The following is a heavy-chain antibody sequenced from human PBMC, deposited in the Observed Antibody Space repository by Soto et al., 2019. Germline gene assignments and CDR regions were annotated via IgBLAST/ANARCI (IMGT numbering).Heavy chain of an antibody. CDR3: ARGHSTDCSNGVCSFFYNHEMDV. CDR1: GYTFTGYF. D-gene: IGHD2-8*01. V-gene: IGHV1-2*04. CDR2: INPKSGGT. Sequence: ASVKVSCKASGYTFTGYFIHWLRQAPGQGLEWLGRINPKSGGTSTAQKFQGWVTMTRDRSISTVYMELTRLRSDDTAVYFCARGHSTDCSNGVCSFFYNHEMDVWGQGTTVTVSS. J-gene: IGHJ6*02.